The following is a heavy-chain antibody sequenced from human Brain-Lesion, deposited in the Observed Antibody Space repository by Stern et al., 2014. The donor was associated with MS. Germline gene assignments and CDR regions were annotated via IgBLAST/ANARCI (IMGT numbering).Heavy chain of an antibody. CDR3: ARSPATPSGYDRFDY. D-gene: IGHD5-12*01. Sequence: EVQLVESGAEVKKPGESLKISCEASGYLFDDYWIGWVRQMSGRGLELVAIIFPRDSNTRYSPSVQGQVPIPADKSISTASLKLGSRKPSDPAMYYWARSPATPSGYDRFDYWGQGALVTVSS. J-gene: IGHJ4*02. CDR1: GYLFDDYW. V-gene: IGHV5-51*03. CDR2: IFPRDSNT.